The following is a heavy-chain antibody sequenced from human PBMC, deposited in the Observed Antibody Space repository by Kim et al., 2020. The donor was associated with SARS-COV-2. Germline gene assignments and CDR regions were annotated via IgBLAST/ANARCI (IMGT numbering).Heavy chain of an antibody. Sequence: ADSEKGRFNISRDNAKNSLYLQMNSLRAEDTAVYYCARDGGPYYYGMDVWGQGTTVTVSS. CDR3: ARDGGPYYYGMDV. D-gene: IGHD2-15*01. V-gene: IGHV3-21*01. J-gene: IGHJ6*02.